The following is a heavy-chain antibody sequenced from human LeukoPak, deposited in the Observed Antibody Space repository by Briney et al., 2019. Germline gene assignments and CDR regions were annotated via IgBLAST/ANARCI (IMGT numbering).Heavy chain of an antibody. J-gene: IGHJ6*03. Sequence: NPSETLSLTCTVSGGSISSYYWNWIRQPPGKGLEWIGYIYYSGSTNYNPSLKSRVTISLDTSKNQFSLKLSSVTAADTAVYYCARDGAHKNHYYSYYYMDVWGKGTTVTVSS. CDR3: ARDGAHKNHYYSYYYMDV. CDR1: GGSISSYY. V-gene: IGHV4-59*01. D-gene: IGHD3-16*01. CDR2: IYYSGST.